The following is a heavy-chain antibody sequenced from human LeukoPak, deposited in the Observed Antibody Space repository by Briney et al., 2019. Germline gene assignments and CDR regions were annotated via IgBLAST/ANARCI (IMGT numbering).Heavy chain of an antibody. V-gene: IGHV4-34*01. J-gene: IGHJ4*02. CDR2: INHSGST. D-gene: IGHD1-26*01. CDR1: GGSFSGYY. Sequence: SETLSLTCAVYGGSFSGYYWSWIRQPPGKGLEWIGEINHSGSTNYNPSLKSRVTISVDTSKNQFSLNLNSVTAADTAVYYCVIFIMGTSTPDYWGQGKLVTVSS. CDR3: VIFIMGTSTPDY.